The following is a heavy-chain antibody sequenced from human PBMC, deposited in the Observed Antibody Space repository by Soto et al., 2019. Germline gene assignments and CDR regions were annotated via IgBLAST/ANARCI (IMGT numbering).Heavy chain of an antibody. CDR2: IWFDGSDK. CDR1: GFTFSSYG. D-gene: IGHD2-2*01. V-gene: IGHV3-33*01. J-gene: IGHJ3*02. Sequence: QPGGSLRLSCAASGFTFSSYGMHWVRQAPGKGLEWVALIWFDGSDKYYVDSVKGRFTISRDNSKNTVHLQMNSLRVEDTAVYYCARLYCSSSSCYSVGAFDIRGQGAVVTVSS. CDR3: ARLYCSSSSCYSVGAFDI.